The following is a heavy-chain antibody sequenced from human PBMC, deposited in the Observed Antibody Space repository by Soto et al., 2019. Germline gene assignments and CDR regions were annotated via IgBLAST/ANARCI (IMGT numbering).Heavy chain of an antibody. CDR1: GGSISSGGYY. D-gene: IGHD6-6*01. V-gene: IGHV4-31*01. Sequence: QVQLQESGPGLVKPSQTLSLTCTVSGGSISSGGYYWTWIRQHPGKGLEWIGYNYYSGITYYNPSLKSPVTISLATSKNQFSLTLGAVTAADTAVYYCARGSSIAGLYYGMDVW. CDR3: ARGSSIAGLYYGMDV. J-gene: IGHJ6*01. CDR2: NYYSGIT.